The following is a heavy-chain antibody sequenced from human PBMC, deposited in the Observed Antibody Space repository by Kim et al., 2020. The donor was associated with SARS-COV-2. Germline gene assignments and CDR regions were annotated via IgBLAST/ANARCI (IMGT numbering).Heavy chain of an antibody. D-gene: IGHD3-22*01. J-gene: IGHJ3*02. Sequence: GGSLRLSCAASGFTFSDYYMSWIRQAPGKGLEWVSYISSSGSTIYYADSVKGRFTISRDNAKNSLYLQMNSLRAEDTAVYYCARAFRTVDGGYYFYNAFDIWGQGTMVTVSS. CDR2: ISSSGSTI. CDR3: ARAFRTVDGGYYFYNAFDI. V-gene: IGHV3-11*01. CDR1: GFTFSDYY.